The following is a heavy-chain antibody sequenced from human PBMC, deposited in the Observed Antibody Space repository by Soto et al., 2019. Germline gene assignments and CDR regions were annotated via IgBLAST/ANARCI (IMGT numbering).Heavy chain of an antibody. V-gene: IGHV4-31*03. CDR1: GGSISSGGYY. D-gene: IGHD3-22*01. CDR3: ARAPYYDRLPFDY. CDR2: IYYSGST. Sequence: SSETLSLTCTVSGGSISSGGYYWSWIRQHPGKGLEWIGYIYYSGSTYYNPSLKSRVTISVDTSKNQFSLKLSSVTAADTAVYYCARAPYYDRLPFDYWGQGTLVTVSS. J-gene: IGHJ4*02.